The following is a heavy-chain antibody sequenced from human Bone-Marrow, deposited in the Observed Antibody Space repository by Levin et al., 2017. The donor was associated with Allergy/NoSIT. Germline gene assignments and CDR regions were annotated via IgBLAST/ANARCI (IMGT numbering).Heavy chain of an antibody. Sequence: ETLSLTCAASAFTFDAYWMTWVRQAPGKGLEWVAYIHLDGSEKYYVDSVKGRFTISRDNAKNSLYLHMNGLRAEDTAVYYCARIYDSTGYYSGVGTFDMWGRGTMVTVSS. CDR2: IHLDGSEK. D-gene: IGHD3-22*01. CDR3: ARIYDSTGYYSGVGTFDM. J-gene: IGHJ3*02. V-gene: IGHV3-7*01. CDR1: AFTFDAYW.